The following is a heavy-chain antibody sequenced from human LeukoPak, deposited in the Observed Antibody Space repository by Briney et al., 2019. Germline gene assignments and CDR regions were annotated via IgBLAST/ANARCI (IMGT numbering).Heavy chain of an antibody. V-gene: IGHV3-23*01. CDR1: GFTFSSYA. D-gene: IGHD3-9*01. J-gene: IGHJ4*02. Sequence: GGSLRLSCAASGFTFSSYAMSWVRQAPGKGLEWVSAISGSGGSTYYADSVKGRFTISRDNSKNTLYLQMNSLRAEDTAVYYCAKNLRYFDWLLYGEWGQGTLVTVSS. CDR2: ISGSGGST. CDR3: AKNLRYFDWLLYGE.